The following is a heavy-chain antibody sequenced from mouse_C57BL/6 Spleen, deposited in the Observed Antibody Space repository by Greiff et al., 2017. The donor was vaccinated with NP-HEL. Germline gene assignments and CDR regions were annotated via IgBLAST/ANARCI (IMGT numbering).Heavy chain of an antibody. V-gene: IGHV14-2*01. CDR3: ARRYCSTYCYFDV. CDR2: IDPEDGET. D-gene: IGHD1-1*01. J-gene: IGHJ1*03. Sequence: VQLQQPGAELVKPGASVKLSCTASGFNIKDYYMHWVKQRTEQGLEWIGRIDPEDGETKYAPKFQGKDTITADTSSNNAYLQLSSLTSEDTAVYYCARRYCSTYCYFDVWGTGTTVTVSS. CDR1: GFNIKDYY.